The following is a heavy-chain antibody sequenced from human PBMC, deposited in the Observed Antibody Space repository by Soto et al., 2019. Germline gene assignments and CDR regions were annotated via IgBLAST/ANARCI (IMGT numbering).Heavy chain of an antibody. CDR1: GCTFSSYG. D-gene: IGHD2-2*01. J-gene: IGHJ6*02. CDR2: ISYDGSNK. V-gene: IGHV3-30*18. CDR3: DKYPTRYCSSTRCPPGAIDV. Sequence: PGGSRRLCCAGSGCTFSSYGMHWVRQAPGKGLELVAVISYDGSNKYYAASVKGRFTISRDNYKNTLYLQMNSPRAEDTAVYYCDKYPTRYCSSTRCPPGAIDVWAQGPKLTVS.